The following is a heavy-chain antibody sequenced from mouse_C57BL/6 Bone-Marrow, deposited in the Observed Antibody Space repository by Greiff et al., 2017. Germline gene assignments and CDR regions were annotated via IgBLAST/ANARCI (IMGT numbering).Heavy chain of an antibody. D-gene: IGHD3-1*01. V-gene: IGHV1-4*01. J-gene: IGHJ2*01. Sequence: VKLQQSGAELARPGASVKMSCKASGYTFTSYTMHWVKQRPGQGLEWIGYINPSSGYTKHNQKFKDKATLTADKSSSTAYMQLSSLTSEDSAVYYCARTGALDYWGQGTTLTVSS. CDR2: INPSSGYT. CDR3: ARTGALDY. CDR1: GYTFTSYT.